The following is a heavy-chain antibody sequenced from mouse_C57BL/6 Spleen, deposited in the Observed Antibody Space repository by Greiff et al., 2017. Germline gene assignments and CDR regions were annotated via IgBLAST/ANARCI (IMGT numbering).Heavy chain of an antibody. CDR1: GFSLTSYG. D-gene: IGHD2-3*01. Sequence: VQLVESGPGLVQPSQSLSITCTVSGFSLTSYGVHWVRQSPGKGLEWLGVIWRGGSTDYNAAFMSRLSITKDNSKSQVFFKMNSLQADDTAIYYCAKARDGYPYAMDYWGQGTSVTVSS. CDR3: AKARDGYPYAMDY. CDR2: IWRGGST. J-gene: IGHJ4*01. V-gene: IGHV2-5*01.